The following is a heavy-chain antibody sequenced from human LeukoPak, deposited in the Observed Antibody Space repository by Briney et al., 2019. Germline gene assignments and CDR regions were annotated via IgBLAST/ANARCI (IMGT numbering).Heavy chain of an antibody. CDR3: ARGEDYGTNSFDY. V-gene: IGHV3-48*03. D-gene: IGHD4-17*01. J-gene: IGHJ4*02. CDR2: ITTSGRTI. Sequence: PGGSLRLSCVASGFTFSSYEMNWVRQAPGKGLEWVSYITTSGRTIYYADSVKGRFTISRDNAKNSLYLQMNSLRAEDTAVYYCARGEDYGTNSFDYWGQGTLVTVSS. CDR1: GFTFSSYE.